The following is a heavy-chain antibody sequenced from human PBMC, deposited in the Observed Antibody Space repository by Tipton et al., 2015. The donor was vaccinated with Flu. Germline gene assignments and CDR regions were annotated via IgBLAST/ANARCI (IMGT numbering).Heavy chain of an antibody. J-gene: IGHJ3*02. Sequence: TLSLTCTVSGASISTGSFYWSWIRQSAGRGLEWIGRVHESGSNSINPSLRSRVTISVDTSKNQFSLRLTSVTAADTAVYFCASRYSTSWYEGDIWGQGTMVTVSS. V-gene: IGHV4-61*02. D-gene: IGHD6-13*01. CDR3: ASRYSTSWYEGDI. CDR2: VHESGSN. CDR1: GASISTGSFY.